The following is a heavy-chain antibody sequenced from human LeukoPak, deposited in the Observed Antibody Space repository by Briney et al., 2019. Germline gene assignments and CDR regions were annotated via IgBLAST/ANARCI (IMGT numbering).Heavy chain of an antibody. CDR3: ARVAEAAAFDY. V-gene: IGHV3-21*06. CDR1: GFTFSTYS. Sequence: GGSLRLSCAASGFTFSTYSMSWVRQAPGKGLEWVSSISSNSRYIYYADSMRGRFTISRDNAKNSLYLQMNSLKPEDTAVYYCARVAEAAAFDYWGQGTLVTVSS. J-gene: IGHJ4*02. CDR2: ISSNSRYI. D-gene: IGHD6-13*01.